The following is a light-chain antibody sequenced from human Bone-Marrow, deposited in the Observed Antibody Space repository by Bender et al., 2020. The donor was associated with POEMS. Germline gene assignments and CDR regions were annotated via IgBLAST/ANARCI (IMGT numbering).Light chain of an antibody. J-gene: IGLJ3*02. CDR2: DVS. CDR1: SSDVGRYDF. CDR3: CSYDVYYPWV. V-gene: IGLV2-14*01. Sequence: QSALTQPASVSGSPGQSITISCTGTSSDVGRYDFVSWYQQHPGKAPQLLIYDVSNRPSGVSNRFSGSKSGNTASLTISGLQAEDEADYFCCSYDVYYPWVFGGGTKLTVL.